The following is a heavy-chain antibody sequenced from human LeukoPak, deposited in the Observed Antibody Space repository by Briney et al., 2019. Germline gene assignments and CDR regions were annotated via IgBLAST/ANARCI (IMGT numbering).Heavy chain of an antibody. V-gene: IGHV4-34*01. J-gene: IGHJ5*02. CDR1: GGSFSGYY. CDR2: INHSGST. D-gene: IGHD3-3*01. CDR3: ARGNVLRFLEWLFHWFDP. Sequence: PSETLSLTCAVYGGSFSGYYWSWIRQPPGKGLEWIGEINHSGSTNYNPSLKSRVTLSVDTSKNQFSLKLSSVTAADTAVYYCARGNVLRFLEWLFHWFDPWGQGTLVTVSS.